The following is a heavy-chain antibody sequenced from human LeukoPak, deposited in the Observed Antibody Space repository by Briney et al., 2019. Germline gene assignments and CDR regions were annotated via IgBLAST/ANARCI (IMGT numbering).Heavy chain of an antibody. D-gene: IGHD5-18*01. Sequence: GGPLRLSCAASGFTFSTYAMSWVRQAPGKGLEWVSAISGSGGSTYYADSVKGRFTISRDNSKNTLYLQMNSLRAEDTAVYYCARASYSYGYSFDYWGQGTLVTVSS. CDR3: ARASYSYGYSFDY. V-gene: IGHV3-23*01. CDR2: ISGSGGST. CDR1: GFTFSTYA. J-gene: IGHJ4*02.